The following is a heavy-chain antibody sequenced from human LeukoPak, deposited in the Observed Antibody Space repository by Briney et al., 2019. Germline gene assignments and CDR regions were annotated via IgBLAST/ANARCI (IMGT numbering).Heavy chain of an antibody. Sequence: SQTLSLTCTVSGGSISSGDYYWSWIRQPPGKGLEWIGYIYYSGSTYYNPSLKSRVTISVDTSKNQFSLKLSSVTAADTAEYYCARSTGSEWELMAFDYWGQGTLVTVSS. CDR3: ARSTGSEWELMAFDY. CDR1: GGSISSGDYY. D-gene: IGHD1-26*01. J-gene: IGHJ4*02. V-gene: IGHV4-30-4*01. CDR2: IYYSGST.